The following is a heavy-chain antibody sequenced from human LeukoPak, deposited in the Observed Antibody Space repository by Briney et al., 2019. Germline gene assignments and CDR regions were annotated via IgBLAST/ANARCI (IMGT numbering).Heavy chain of an antibody. CDR2: INPNSGGT. D-gene: IGHD6-13*01. Sequence: GASVKVSCKASGYTFTGYYMHWVRQAPGQGLEWMGWINPNSGGTNYAQKFQGRVTMTRDTSISTAYMELSRLRSDDTAVYYCARETPYSSSWTVFDYWGQGTLVTVSS. V-gene: IGHV1-2*02. J-gene: IGHJ4*02. CDR1: GYTFTGYY. CDR3: ARETPYSSSWTVFDY.